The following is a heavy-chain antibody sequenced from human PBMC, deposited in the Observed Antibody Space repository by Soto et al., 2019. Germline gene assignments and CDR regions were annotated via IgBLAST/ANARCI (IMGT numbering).Heavy chain of an antibody. V-gene: IGHV4-4*02. CDR3: ARVSGSYYYGMDV. CDR1: GGSISSSNC. J-gene: IGHJ6*02. Sequence: QVQLQESGPGLVKPSGTLSLTCAVSGGSISSSNCWSWVRQPPGKGLEWIGEIYHSGSTNFNPSRKSRVTISVDKSKNQFSLKLNSVTAADTAVYYWARVSGSYYYGMDVWGQGTTVTVSS. CDR2: IYHSGST.